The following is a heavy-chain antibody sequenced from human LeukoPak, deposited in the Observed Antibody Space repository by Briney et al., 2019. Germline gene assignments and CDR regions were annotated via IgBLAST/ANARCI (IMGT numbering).Heavy chain of an antibody. CDR1: GYTFSNYG. V-gene: IGHV1-18*01. D-gene: IGHD4-17*01. J-gene: IGHJ6*03. CDR3: SRLNDYGDDYYYYMDV. CDR2: LSAYNGNT. Sequence: ASVKVSCKASGYTFSNYGISWVRQAPGQGLEWMGRLSAYNGNTNYAQKFQGRVTMTRDTSTSTAYMELRSLRSDDTAVYYCSRLNDYGDDYYYYMDVWGKGTTVTISS.